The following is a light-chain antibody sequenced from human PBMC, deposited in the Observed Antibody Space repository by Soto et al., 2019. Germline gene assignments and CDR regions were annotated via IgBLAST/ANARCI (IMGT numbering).Light chain of an antibody. J-gene: IGLJ2*01. CDR2: DVS. CDR1: SSDVGGYNY. Sequence: QSVLTQPASVSGSPGQSIIISCTGTSSDVGGYNYVSWYQQHPGKAPKLMIYDVSNRPSGVSNRFSGSKSGNTASLTISGLQAEDEADYYCSSYTRSSTLHVVFGGGTKLTVL. V-gene: IGLV2-14*01. CDR3: SSYTRSSTLHVV.